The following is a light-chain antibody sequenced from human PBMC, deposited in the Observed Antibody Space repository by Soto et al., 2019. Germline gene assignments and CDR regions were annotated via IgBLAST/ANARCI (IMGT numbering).Light chain of an antibody. V-gene: IGLV2-8*01. CDR2: EVN. Sequence: QSALTKPPSASGSPGQSVTISCTGTSRDVGRYNYVSWYQQHPGKAPKLMISEVNKRASGVPDRFSGSKSGNTASLTVSGLQAEDEADYYCSSYAGTPFVFGTGTKVTVL. CDR1: SRDVGRYNY. J-gene: IGLJ1*01. CDR3: SSYAGTPFV.